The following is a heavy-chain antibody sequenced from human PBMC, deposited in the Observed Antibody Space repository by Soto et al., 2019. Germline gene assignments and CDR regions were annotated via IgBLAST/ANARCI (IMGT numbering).Heavy chain of an antibody. V-gene: IGHV1-18*01. CDR1: GYTFTSYG. CDR3: AILYSSGWYVYFDY. J-gene: IGHJ4*02. Sequence: GASVKVSFKASGYTFTSYGISWVRQAPGQGLEWMGWISAYNGNTNYAQKLQGRVTMTTDTSTSTAYMELRSLRSDDTAVYYCAILYSSGWYVYFDYWGQGTLVTVSS. CDR2: ISAYNGNT. D-gene: IGHD6-19*01.